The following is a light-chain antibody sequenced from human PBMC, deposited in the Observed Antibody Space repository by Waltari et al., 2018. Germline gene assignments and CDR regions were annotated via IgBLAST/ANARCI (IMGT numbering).Light chain of an antibody. Sequence: EIVMTQSPATLSVSPRERATLSCRASQSVSSNLAWYHQKPGQAPRLLIYGASTRATGIPARFSGSGSGTEFTLIISSLQSEDFAVYYCQQYNNWPRTFGQGTKVEIK. V-gene: IGKV3-15*01. CDR3: QQYNNWPRT. CDR2: GAS. J-gene: IGKJ1*01. CDR1: QSVSSN.